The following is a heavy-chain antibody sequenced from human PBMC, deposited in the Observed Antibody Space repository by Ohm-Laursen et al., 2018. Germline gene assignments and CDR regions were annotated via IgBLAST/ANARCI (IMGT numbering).Heavy chain of an antibody. J-gene: IGHJ4*02. V-gene: IGHV3-23*01. CDR1: GFTFSSYA. CDR3: EKGLPIAVAANRYFDY. Sequence: SLRLSCAASGFTFSSYAMSWVRQAPGKGLEWVSGIRGSGGSSYYADSVKGRFTISRDNSKNTLYLQMNSLRAEDTAVYYCEKGLPIAVAANRYFDYWGQGTVVTVSS. D-gene: IGHD6-19*01. CDR2: IRGSGGSS.